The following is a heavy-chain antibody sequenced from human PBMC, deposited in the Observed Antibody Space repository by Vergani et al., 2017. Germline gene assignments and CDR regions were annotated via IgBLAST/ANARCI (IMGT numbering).Heavy chain of an antibody. CDR1: GYTFTSYY. CDR3: SRLSVTGYCSGGSCYPFDY. V-gene: IGHV1-46*01. Sequence: QVQLVQSGAEVKKPGASVKVSCKASGYTFTSYYMHWVRQAPGQGLEWMGIINPSGGSTSYAQKFQGRVTITRETSTSTVYMELSSLRSEDTAVYYCSRLSVTGYCSGGSCYPFDYWGQGTLVTVSS. J-gene: IGHJ4*02. CDR2: INPSGGST. D-gene: IGHD2-15*01.